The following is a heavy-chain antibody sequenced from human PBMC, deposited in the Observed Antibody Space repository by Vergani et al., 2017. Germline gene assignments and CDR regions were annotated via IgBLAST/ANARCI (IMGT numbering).Heavy chain of an antibody. D-gene: IGHD3-22*01. CDR2: IKQDGSEK. V-gene: IGHV3-7*03. CDR1: GFTFSSYW. CDR3: ARKYDSSGYYYVYYYYGMDV. Sequence: EVQLVESGGGLVQPGGSLRLSCAASGFTFSSYWMSWVRQAPGKGLEWVANIKQDGSEKYYVDSVKGRFNISRDNAKNSLYLQMNSLRAEDTAVYYCARKYDSSGYYYVYYYYGMDVWGQGTTVTVSS. J-gene: IGHJ6*02.